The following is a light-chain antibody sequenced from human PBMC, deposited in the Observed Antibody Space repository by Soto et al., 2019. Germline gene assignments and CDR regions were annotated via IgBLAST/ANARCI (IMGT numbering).Light chain of an antibody. V-gene: IGKV1-5*03. J-gene: IGKJ1*01. CDR2: KAS. Sequence: DIPMTLSPSSVSATVGDRVTIPCQASQDVSTWLAWYQQKPGKAPKILIYKASSLESGVPSRFSGSGSGTEFTLTISSLGHDDFATYYCQQYKSYGTFGQGA. CDR3: QQYKSYGT. CDR1: QDVSTW.